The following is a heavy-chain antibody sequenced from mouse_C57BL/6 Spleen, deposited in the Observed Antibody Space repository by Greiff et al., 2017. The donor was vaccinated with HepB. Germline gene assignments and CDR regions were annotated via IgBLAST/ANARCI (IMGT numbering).Heavy chain of an antibody. D-gene: IGHD1-1*01. CDR3: ASPPIYYYGSTLWYFDV. CDR1: GYTFTDYY. V-gene: IGHV1-26*01. J-gene: IGHJ1*03. Sequence: VQLQQSGPELVKPGASVKISCKASGYTFTDYYMNWVKQSHGKSLEWIGDINPNNGGTSYNQKFKGKATLTVDKSSSTAYMELRSLTSEDSAVYYCASPPIYYYGSTLWYFDVWGTGTTVTVSS. CDR2: INPNNGGT.